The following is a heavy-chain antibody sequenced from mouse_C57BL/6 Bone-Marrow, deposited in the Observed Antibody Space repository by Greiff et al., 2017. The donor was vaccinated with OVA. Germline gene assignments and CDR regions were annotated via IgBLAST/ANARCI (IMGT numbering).Heavy chain of an antibody. J-gene: IGHJ1*03. D-gene: IGHD1-1*01. CDR3: ARYGTTVVGGYFDV. V-gene: IGHV1-64*01. Sequence: VQLQQSGAELVKPGASVKLSCKASGYTFTSYWMHWVKQRPGQGLEWIGMIHPNSGSTNYNEKFKSKATLTVDKSSSTAYMQLSSLTSEDSAVYYCARYGTTVVGGYFDVWGTGTTVTVSS. CDR1: GYTFTSYW. CDR2: IHPNSGST.